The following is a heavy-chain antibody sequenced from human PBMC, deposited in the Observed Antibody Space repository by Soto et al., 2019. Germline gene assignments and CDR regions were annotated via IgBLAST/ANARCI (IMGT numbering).Heavy chain of an antibody. Sequence: QVQLQESGPGLVKPSQTLSLTCTVSGGSISSGGYYWSWIRQHPGKGLEWIGYIYYSGSTYYNPSIKSRVTISVDTSKNQFSLKLSSVTAADTAVYYCARGHYDFWSGYYTHYYYYMDVWGKGTTVTVSS. CDR1: GGSISSGGYY. J-gene: IGHJ6*03. V-gene: IGHV4-31*03. D-gene: IGHD3-3*01. CDR3: ARGHYDFWSGYYTHYYYYMDV. CDR2: IYYSGST.